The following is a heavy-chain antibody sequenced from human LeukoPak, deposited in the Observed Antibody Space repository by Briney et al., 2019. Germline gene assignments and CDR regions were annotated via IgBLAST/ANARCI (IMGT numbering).Heavy chain of an antibody. V-gene: IGHV3-21*01. J-gene: IGHJ4*02. D-gene: IGHD1-26*01. CDR3: ASWVGATDFDY. CDR1: GFTFSSYS. CDR2: ISSSSSYI. Sequence: GGSLRLSCAASGFTFSSYSMNWVRQAPGKGLEWVSSISSSSSYIYYADSVKGRFTISRDNAKNSLYLQMNSLRAEDTAVYHCASWVGATDFDYWGQGTLVTVSS.